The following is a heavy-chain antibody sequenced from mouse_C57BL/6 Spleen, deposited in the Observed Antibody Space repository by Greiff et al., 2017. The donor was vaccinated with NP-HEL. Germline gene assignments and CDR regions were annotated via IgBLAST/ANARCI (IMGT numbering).Heavy chain of an antibody. Sequence: VQRVESGPELVKPGASVKISCKASGYAFSSSWMNWVKQRPGKGLEWIGRIYPGDGDTNYNGKFKGKATLTADKSSSTAYMQLSSLTSEDSAVYFCARSLSYGSSHYYAMDYWGQGTSVTVSS. J-gene: IGHJ4*01. CDR1: GYAFSSSW. D-gene: IGHD1-1*01. CDR3: ARSLSYGSSHYYAMDY. CDR2: IYPGDGDT. V-gene: IGHV1-82*01.